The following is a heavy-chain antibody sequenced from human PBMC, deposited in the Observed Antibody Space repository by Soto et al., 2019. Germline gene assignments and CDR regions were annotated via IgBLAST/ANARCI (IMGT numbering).Heavy chain of an antibody. V-gene: IGHV3-30*03. CDR3: TGEVASGY. J-gene: IGHJ4*02. Sequence: QVQLVESGGGVVQPGRSLRLSCAASGFTFSSNGMHWVRQAPGKGLEWVAVTSYDGSTKYYADSVKGRFIISRDNSKNTLYLEMNSLRADDTAVYYCTGEVASGYWGQGTLVTVSS. CDR2: TSYDGSTK. CDR1: GFTFSSNG. D-gene: IGHD2-8*02.